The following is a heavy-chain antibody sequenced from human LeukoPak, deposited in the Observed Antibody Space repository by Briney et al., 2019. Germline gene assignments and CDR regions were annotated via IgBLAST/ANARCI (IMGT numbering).Heavy chain of an antibody. CDR1: GITLSNYG. CDR2: ISGSGGRT. J-gene: IGHJ4*02. V-gene: IGHV3-23*01. D-gene: IGHD3-22*01. CDR3: AKRGVVIRVILVGFHKEAYYFDS. Sequence: GGSLRLSCVVSGITLSNYGMTWVRQVPGKGLEWVAGISGSGGRTNYADSVKGRFTISRDNSKNTLYLQMNSLRPEDTAVYFCAKRGVVIRVILVGFHKEAYYFDSWGQGALVTVSS.